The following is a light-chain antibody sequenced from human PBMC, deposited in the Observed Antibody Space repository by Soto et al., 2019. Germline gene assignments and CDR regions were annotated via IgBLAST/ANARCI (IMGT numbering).Light chain of an antibody. CDR3: AAWNDNLNGPSYV. CDR1: SSNIGSNA. V-gene: IGLV1-44*01. J-gene: IGLJ1*01. CDR2: SDG. Sequence: QSVLTQPPSASGTPGQKVTISCSGSSSNIGSNAVNWYQQVPGTAPKLLIYSDGQRPSGVPDRFSGSKSGTSASLAISGLQSEDEADYICAAWNDNLNGPSYVFGTGTKVTVL.